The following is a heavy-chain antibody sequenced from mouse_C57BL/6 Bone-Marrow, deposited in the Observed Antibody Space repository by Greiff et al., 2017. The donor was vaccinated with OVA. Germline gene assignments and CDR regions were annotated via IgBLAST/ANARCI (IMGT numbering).Heavy chain of an antibody. CDR3: ARIGTLRCAY. J-gene: IGHJ3*01. V-gene: IGHV14-3*01. CDR1: GFNIKNTY. CDR2: IDPANGNT. Sequence: EVQRVESVAELVRPGASVKLSCTASGFNIKNTYMHWVKQRPEHGLEWIGRIDPANGNTKYAPKFQGKATITADTSSNTASLQLSSLTSETTAIDCCARIGTLRCAYWGQGTLVTVSA. D-gene: IGHD2-14*01.